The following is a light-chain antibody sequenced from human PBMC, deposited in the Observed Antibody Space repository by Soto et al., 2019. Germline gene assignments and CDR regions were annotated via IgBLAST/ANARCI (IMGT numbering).Light chain of an antibody. J-gene: IGLJ2*01. V-gene: IGLV2-14*03. CDR3: TSWKTSTTMI. CDR2: DVN. Sequence: QSALTQPASVSGSPGQSITISCTGTSSDIGAYNFVSWYQQHPGKAPKLMLYDVNIRPSGVSNRFSGSKSGNTASLTISGLQAEDEADYYCTSWKTSTTMIFGGAPKVTVL. CDR1: SSDIGAYNF.